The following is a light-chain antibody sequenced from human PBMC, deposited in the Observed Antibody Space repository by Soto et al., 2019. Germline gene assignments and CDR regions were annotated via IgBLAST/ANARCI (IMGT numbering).Light chain of an antibody. Sequence: EIVLTQSPGTLSLSPGERATLSCRASQSVDSTYLAWYRHRPGPAPRLLIYGASTRAAGIPDRFSGSGSGTDFTLTISRLEPEDLAVYYCHQYGSSRHTFGQGTKVDI. CDR2: GAS. CDR1: QSVDSTY. J-gene: IGKJ2*01. V-gene: IGKV3-20*01. CDR3: HQYGSSRHT.